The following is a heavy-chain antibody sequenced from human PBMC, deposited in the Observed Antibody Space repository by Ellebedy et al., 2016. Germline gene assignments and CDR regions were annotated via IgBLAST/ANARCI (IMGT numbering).Heavy chain of an antibody. V-gene: IGHV4-4*02. CDR3: ARDLVWFGEFQNYYGMDV. Sequence: SETLSLTCAVSGGSISSSNWWSWVRQPPGTGLEWIGEIYHSGSTNYNPSLKSRVTISVDKSKNQFSLKLSSVTAADTAVYYCARDLVWFGEFQNYYGMDVWGQGTTVTVSS. CDR2: IYHSGST. CDR1: GGSISSSNW. D-gene: IGHD3-10*01. J-gene: IGHJ6*02.